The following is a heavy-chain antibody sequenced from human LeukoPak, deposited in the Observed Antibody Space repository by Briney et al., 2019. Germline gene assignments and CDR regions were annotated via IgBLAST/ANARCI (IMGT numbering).Heavy chain of an antibody. V-gene: IGHV3-66*01. D-gene: IGHD1-26*01. CDR1: GFTVSSNY. CDR2: IYSGGST. Sequence: QSGGSLRLSCAASGFTVSSNYMSWVRQAPGKGLEWVSVIYSGGSTYYADSVKGRFIISRDNSKNTLYLQMNSLRAEDTAVYYCARRASPYSGSYLLYFDYWGQGTLVTVSS. CDR3: ARRASPYSGSYLLYFDY. J-gene: IGHJ4*02.